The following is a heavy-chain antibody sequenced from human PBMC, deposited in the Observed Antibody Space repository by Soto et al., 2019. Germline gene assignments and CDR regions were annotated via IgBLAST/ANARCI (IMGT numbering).Heavy chain of an antibody. CDR2: INSDGSST. J-gene: IGHJ3*02. Sequence: GGSLRLSCAAAGFTFSSYWMHWVRQAPGQRLVWVSRINSDGSSTSYADSVKGRFTISRDNAKNTLYLQMNSLRAEDTAVYYCAREGLTRPRGAFDIWGQGTMVTVSS. CDR1: GFTFSSYW. D-gene: IGHD3-10*01. V-gene: IGHV3-74*01. CDR3: AREGLTRPRGAFDI.